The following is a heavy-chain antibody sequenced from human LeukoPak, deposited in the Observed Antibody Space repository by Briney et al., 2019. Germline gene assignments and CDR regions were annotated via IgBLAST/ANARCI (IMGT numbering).Heavy chain of an antibody. CDR1: GFTFSSYS. J-gene: IGHJ3*02. Sequence: GGSLRLSCAASGFTFSSYSMNWVRQAPGRGLEWVSSISSSSSYIYYADSVKGRFTISRDNAENSLYLQMNSLRAEDTAVYYCARARIAVAGTDAFDIWGQGTMVTVSS. V-gene: IGHV3-21*01. CDR3: ARARIAVAGTDAFDI. D-gene: IGHD6-19*01. CDR2: ISSSSSYI.